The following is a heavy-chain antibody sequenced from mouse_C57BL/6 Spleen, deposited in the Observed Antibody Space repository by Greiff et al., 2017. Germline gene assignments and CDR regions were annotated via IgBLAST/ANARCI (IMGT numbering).Heavy chain of an antibody. J-gene: IGHJ1*03. D-gene: IGHD1-1*01. Sequence: EVKLVESGGDLVKPGGSLKLSCAASGFTFSSYGMSWVRQTPDKRLEWVATISSGGSYTYYPDSVKGRFPISRDNAKNTLYLQMSSLKSEDTAMYYCASQFTTVVARYCDVWGTGTTVTVSS. V-gene: IGHV5-6*01. CDR3: ASQFTTVVARYCDV. CDR2: ISSGGSYT. CDR1: GFTFSSYG.